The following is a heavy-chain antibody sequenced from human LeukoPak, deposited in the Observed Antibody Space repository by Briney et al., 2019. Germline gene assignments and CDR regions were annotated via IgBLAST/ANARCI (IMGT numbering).Heavy chain of an antibody. V-gene: IGHV1-8*01. CDR3: ARGSQDAFDI. Sequence: GASVKVSYKASGYTFTSYDINWVRQATGQGLEWMGWMNPSSGNTGYAQKFQGRVTMTRNTSISTAYMELSSLRSEDTAVYYCARGSQDAFDIWGQGTMVTVSS. J-gene: IGHJ3*02. CDR1: GYTFTSYD. CDR2: MNPSSGNT.